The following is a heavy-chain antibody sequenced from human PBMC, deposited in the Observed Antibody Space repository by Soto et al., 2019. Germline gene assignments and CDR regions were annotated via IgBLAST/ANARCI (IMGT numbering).Heavy chain of an antibody. Sequence: PGESLKISCKGSGYSFTSYWISWVRQMPGKGLEWMGRIDPSDSYTNYSPSFQGHVTISADKSISTAYLQWSSLKASDTAMYYCARRYYYDSSGYSLGYYYYGMDVWGQGTTVTVSS. V-gene: IGHV5-10-1*01. J-gene: IGHJ6*02. D-gene: IGHD3-22*01. CDR2: IDPSDSYT. CDR3: ARRYYYDSSGYSLGYYYYGMDV. CDR1: GYSFTSYW.